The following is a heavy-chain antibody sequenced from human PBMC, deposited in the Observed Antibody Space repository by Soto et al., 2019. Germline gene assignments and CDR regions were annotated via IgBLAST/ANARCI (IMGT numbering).Heavy chain of an antibody. CDR3: ARVGRGYYGSGSPNWFYP. V-gene: IGHV1-69*01. D-gene: IGHD3-10*01. CDR2: IIPIFGTS. Sequence: QVQLVQSGAEVKKPGSSVKVSCKASGGTFSSYAISWVRQAPGQGLEWMGGIIPIFGTSYYAQKLQGRVTITADESTSTDYIDLSSLRSEDTAVYYCARVGRGYYGSGSPNWFYPWGQGTLVTVSS. J-gene: IGHJ5*02. CDR1: GGTFSSYA.